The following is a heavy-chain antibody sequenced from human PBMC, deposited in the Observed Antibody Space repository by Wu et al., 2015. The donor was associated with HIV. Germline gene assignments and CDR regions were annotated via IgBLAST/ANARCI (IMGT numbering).Heavy chain of an antibody. Sequence: QVQLVQSGAEVKKPGASVKVSCKASRSTFTGYHLHWVRQAPGQGLEWMGWINPNSGGTKYAQKFQGRVTMTRDTSISTAYLELSRLKSDDTAMYYCAHSENDWLLVDYWGQGTLVTVPX. CDR2: INPNSGGT. D-gene: IGHD3-9*01. V-gene: IGHV1-2*02. CDR3: AHSENDWLLVDY. J-gene: IGHJ4*02. CDR1: RSTFTGYH.